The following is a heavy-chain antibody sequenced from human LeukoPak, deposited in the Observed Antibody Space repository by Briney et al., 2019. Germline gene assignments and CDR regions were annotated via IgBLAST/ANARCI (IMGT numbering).Heavy chain of an antibody. Sequence: AGGSLRLSCAASGFTLSTFWMRWVRQAPGKGLEWVANIKQDGSEKYYVDSVKGRFTISRDNAKNSLYLQMNSLRAEDTAVYYCARDRGSQDYWGQGTLVTVSS. J-gene: IGHJ4*02. CDR1: GFTLSTFW. CDR3: ARDRGSQDY. D-gene: IGHD3-10*01. V-gene: IGHV3-7*05. CDR2: IKQDGSEK.